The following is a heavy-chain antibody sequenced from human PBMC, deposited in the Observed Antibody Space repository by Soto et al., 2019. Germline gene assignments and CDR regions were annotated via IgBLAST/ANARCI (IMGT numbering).Heavy chain of an antibody. D-gene: IGHD6-13*01. CDR3: ARRGWYSSSFDP. CDR2: IYYSGST. J-gene: IGHJ5*02. Sequence: QLQLQESGPGLVKPSETLSLTCTVSGGSISSSSYYWGWIRQPPGKGLEWIGSIYYSGSTYYNPSLKSRVTISVDTSKNQFSLKLSSVTAADTAVYYCARRGWYSSSFDPWGQGTLVTVSS. CDR1: GGSISSSSYY. V-gene: IGHV4-39*01.